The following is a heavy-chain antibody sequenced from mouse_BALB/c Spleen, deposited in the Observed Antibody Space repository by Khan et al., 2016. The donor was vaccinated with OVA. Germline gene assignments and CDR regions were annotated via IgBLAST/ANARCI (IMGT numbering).Heavy chain of an antibody. V-gene: IGHV1S29*02. D-gene: IGHD1-2*01. CDR3: ARRLYYGYYYAMDY. CDR1: GYTFTDYN. CDR2: IYPYNGGT. Sequence: DVKLQESGPELVKPGASVKISCKASGYTFTDYNMHWVKQSHGKRLEWIGYIYPYNGGTGYNQKFKSKATLTVDNSSSTAYMELRSLPSEDSAVYYCARRLYYGYYYAMDYWGQGTSVTVSS. J-gene: IGHJ4*01.